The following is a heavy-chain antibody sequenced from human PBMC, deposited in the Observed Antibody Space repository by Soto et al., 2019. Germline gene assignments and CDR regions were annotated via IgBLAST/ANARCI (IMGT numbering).Heavy chain of an antibody. Sequence: GGSLRLSCAASGFTFGNAWMNWVRQAPGKGLEWVGRIKSKTDGGTTDYAAPVKGRFTISRDDSKNTLYLQMNSLKTEDTAVYYCTTATIAVAGLYYYYGMDVWGQGTTVTVSS. CDR2: IKSKTDGGTT. J-gene: IGHJ6*02. CDR3: TTATIAVAGLYYYYGMDV. D-gene: IGHD6-19*01. V-gene: IGHV3-15*07. CDR1: GFTFGNAW.